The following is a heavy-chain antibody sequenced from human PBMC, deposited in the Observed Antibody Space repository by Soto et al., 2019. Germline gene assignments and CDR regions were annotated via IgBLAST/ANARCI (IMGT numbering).Heavy chain of an antibody. Sequence: QVQLQQWGAGLLKPSETLSLTCAVYGWSFSGYYWCWIRQPPEKGLEWIGEINHSGSTNYNPSLKSRVTISVATSKNQFSLRLSSVTAADTAVYYCARWSRNGMDVWGQGTTVTVSS. CDR1: GWSFSGYY. CDR2: INHSGST. V-gene: IGHV4-34*01. J-gene: IGHJ6*02. CDR3: ARWSRNGMDV.